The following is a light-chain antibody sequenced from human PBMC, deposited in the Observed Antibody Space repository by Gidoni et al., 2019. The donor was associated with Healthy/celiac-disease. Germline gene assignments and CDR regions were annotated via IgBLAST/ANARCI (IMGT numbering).Light chain of an antibody. CDR2: KAS. V-gene: IGKV1-5*03. J-gene: IGKJ1*01. CDR3: QQYNRVPAT. CDR1: QSISSW. Sequence: DIQMTQSPSTLSASVGDRVTITCRASQSISSWLAWYQQKPGKAPKLLIYKASSLESGVPSRFSGSGSGTEFTLTISRLQPDDFATYYCQQYNRVPATFGQGTKVEIK.